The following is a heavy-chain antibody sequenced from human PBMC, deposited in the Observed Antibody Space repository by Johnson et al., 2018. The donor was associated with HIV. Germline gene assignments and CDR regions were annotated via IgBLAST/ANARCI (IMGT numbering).Heavy chain of an antibody. J-gene: IGHJ3*02. D-gene: IGHD3-10*01. CDR3: AKDRGNWDAFAI. CDR2: IRYDGSNK. V-gene: IGHV3-30*02. CDR1: GFTFSSFG. Sequence: VPLVESGGGLVQPGGSMRLSCAASGFTFSSFGFHWVRQAPGKGLEWVAFIRYDGSNKYYADSVRGRFTISRDNSKNTQYLQMNSLRAEDTAVYYCAKDRGNWDAFAIWGQGTMVTVSS.